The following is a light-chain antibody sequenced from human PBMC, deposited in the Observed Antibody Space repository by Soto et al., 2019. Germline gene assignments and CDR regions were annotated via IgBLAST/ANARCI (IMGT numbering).Light chain of an antibody. CDR1: QGVTTD. J-gene: IGKJ4*01. CDR3: HQYDYWPFT. CDR2: ATS. V-gene: IGKV3D-15*01. Sequence: EIVMTQSPDTLSVSPGERATLSCRAGQGVTTDFAWYQQKSGQAPRLLMSATSTRATGIPARFSGSGSGTECTLTVSSLQSEDFALYFCHQYDYWPFTFCGGTKVDIK.